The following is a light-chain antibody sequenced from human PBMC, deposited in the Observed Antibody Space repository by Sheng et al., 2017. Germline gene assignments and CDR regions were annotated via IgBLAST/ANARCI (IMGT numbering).Light chain of an antibody. CDR1: QTISSS. V-gene: IGKV1-5*03. CDR2: KAA. J-gene: IGKJ4*01. CDR3: QQYNSFPLT. Sequence: DIQMTQSPSALSATVGDRVTIACRASQTISSSLAWYQQKPGQAPKLLIYKAATLESGVPSRFSGSGSGTEFTLTISSLQPDDLATYYCQQYNSFPLTFGGGTKVESK.